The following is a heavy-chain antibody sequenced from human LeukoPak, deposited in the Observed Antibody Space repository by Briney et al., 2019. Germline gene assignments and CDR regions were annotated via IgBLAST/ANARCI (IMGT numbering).Heavy chain of an antibody. Sequence: EASVKVSCKASGGTFSSYAISWVRQAPGQGLEWMGGIIPMFGTANYAQKFQGRVTITADKSTSTAYMELSSLRSEDTAVYYCASLPGYCSGGSCYSLNWFDPWGQGTLVTVSS. V-gene: IGHV1-69*06. CDR1: GGTFSSYA. CDR3: ASLPGYCSGGSCYSLNWFDP. CDR2: IIPMFGTA. D-gene: IGHD2-15*01. J-gene: IGHJ5*02.